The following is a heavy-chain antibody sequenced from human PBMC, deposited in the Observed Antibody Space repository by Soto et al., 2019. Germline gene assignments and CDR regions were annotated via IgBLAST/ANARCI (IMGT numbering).Heavy chain of an antibody. J-gene: IGHJ4*02. V-gene: IGHV3-23*01. CDR1: GFTFSSYA. Sequence: EVQLLESGGGLVQPGGPLRLSCAASGFTFSSYAMSWVRQAPGKGLEWVSAISGSGSNTYYADSVKGRFTISRDNSKNTLYLQMNSLRAEATAVYYCAKSPPMVRGFMIMSLDSWGQGTLVTISS. D-gene: IGHD3-10*01. CDR3: AKSPPMVRGFMIMSLDS. CDR2: ISGSGSNT.